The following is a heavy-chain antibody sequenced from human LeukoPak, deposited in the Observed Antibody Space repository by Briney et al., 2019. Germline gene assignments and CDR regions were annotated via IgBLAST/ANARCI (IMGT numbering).Heavy chain of an antibody. D-gene: IGHD6-19*01. CDR2: IRRDGSSR. CDR3: ARSYLQWLVRGDAFDI. Sequence: PGGSLRLSCAASGFQFSNYWMTWVRQAPGKGLEWVANIRRDGSSRSYVDSVQGRFTISRDNAKNSLYLQMNSLRAEDTAVYYCARSYLQWLVRGDAFDIWGQGTMVTVSS. J-gene: IGHJ3*02. CDR1: GFQFSNYW. V-gene: IGHV3-7*01.